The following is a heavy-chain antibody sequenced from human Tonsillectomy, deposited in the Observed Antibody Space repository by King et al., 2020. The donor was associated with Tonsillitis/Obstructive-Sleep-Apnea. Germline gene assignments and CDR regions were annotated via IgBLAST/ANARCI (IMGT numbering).Heavy chain of an antibody. CDR2: ISSNGGST. Sequence: EVQLVESGGGLVQPGGSLRLSCAASGFTFSSYAMHWVRQAPGKGLEYVSAISSNGGSTYYANSVKGRFTISRDNSKNTLYLQMGSLRAEDMAVYYCARGVLYYYYMDVWGKGTTVTVSS. CDR3: ARGVLYYYYMDV. V-gene: IGHV3-64*01. J-gene: IGHJ6*03. CDR1: GFTFSSYA. D-gene: IGHD6-13*01.